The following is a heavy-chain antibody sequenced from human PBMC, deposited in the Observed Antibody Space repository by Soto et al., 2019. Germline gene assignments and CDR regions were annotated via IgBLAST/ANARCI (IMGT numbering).Heavy chain of an antibody. J-gene: IGHJ6*02. D-gene: IGHD2-21*01. Sequence: PSETLSLTCTVSGGSISGYYWSWIRQPPGKGLEWIGYIYYSGSTNYNPSLKSRVTISVDASKNQFSLKLSSVTAADTAVYYCARGGLVTDDYYYGMDVWGQGTTVTVSS. V-gene: IGHV4-59*01. CDR2: IYYSGST. CDR3: ARGGLVTDDYYYGMDV. CDR1: GGSISGYY.